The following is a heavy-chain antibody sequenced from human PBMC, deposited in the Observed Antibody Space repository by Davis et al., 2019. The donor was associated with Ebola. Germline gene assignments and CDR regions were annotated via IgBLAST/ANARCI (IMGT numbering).Heavy chain of an antibody. CDR1: GFTFSTYS. CDR3: ARDSLRYSAAYGGWLDP. CDR2: ISWNSDSV. V-gene: IGHV3-9*01. Sequence: GGSLRLSCAASGFTFSTYSMSWVRQAPGKGLEWVSSISWNSDSVGYVDSVKGRFTISKDHAKNTLYLQMNGLRADDTAMYYCARDSLRYSAAYGGWLDPWGQGTLVIVSS. J-gene: IGHJ5*02. D-gene: IGHD5-18*01.